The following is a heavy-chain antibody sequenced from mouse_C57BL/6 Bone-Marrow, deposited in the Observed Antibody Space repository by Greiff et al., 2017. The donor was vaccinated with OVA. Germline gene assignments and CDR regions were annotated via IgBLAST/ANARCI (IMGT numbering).Heavy chain of an antibody. J-gene: IGHJ3*01. D-gene: IGHD3-2*02. CDR1: GFTFSSYG. CDR2: ISSGGSYT. V-gene: IGHV5-6*02. Sequence: EVKLMESGGDLVKPGGSLKLSCAASGFTFSSYGMSWVRQTPDTRLEWVATISSGGSYTYYPDSVRGRFTISRDNAKNTLYLQMSSLKSEDTAMYYCARRSSGSAWFAYWGQGTLVTVSA. CDR3: ARRSSGSAWFAY.